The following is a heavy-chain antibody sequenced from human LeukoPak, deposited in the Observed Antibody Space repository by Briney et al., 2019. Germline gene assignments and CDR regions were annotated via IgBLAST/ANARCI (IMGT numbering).Heavy chain of an antibody. V-gene: IGHV4-59*08. J-gene: IGHJ4*02. CDR3: ARRGIAAAGTFDY. D-gene: IGHD6-13*01. Sequence: SETLSLTCTVSGGSISSYYWSWIRQPPGKGLEYIGYIYYSGSTNYNPSLKSRVTISVATSKNQFSLKLSSVTAADTAVYYCARRGIAAAGTFDYWGQGTLVTVSS. CDR2: IYYSGST. CDR1: GGSISSYY.